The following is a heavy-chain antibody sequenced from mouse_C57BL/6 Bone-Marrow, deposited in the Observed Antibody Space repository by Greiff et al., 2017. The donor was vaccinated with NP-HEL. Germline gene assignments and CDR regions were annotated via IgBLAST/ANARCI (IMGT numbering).Heavy chain of an antibody. CDR3: VRGGTTVVSGDWFAY. V-gene: IGHV1-64*01. Sequence: QVQLQQPGAELVKPGASVKLSCKASGYTFTSYWMHWVKQRLGQGLEWIGMIHPNSGSTNYNEKFKSKATLTVDKSSSTGYMQLSSLTSEDAEVYVCVRGGTTVVSGDWFAYWGQGTLVTVSA. CDR2: IHPNSGST. CDR1: GYTFTSYW. D-gene: IGHD1-1*01. J-gene: IGHJ3*01.